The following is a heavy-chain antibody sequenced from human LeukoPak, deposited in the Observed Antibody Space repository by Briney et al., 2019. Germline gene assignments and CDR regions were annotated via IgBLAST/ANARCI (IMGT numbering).Heavy chain of an antibody. CDR2: IYTSGST. V-gene: IGHV4-61*02. J-gene: IGHJ4*02. Sequence: SETLSLTCTVSGGSISSGSYYWSWIRQPAGKGLEWIGRIYTSGSTNYNPSLKSRVTISVDTSKNQFSLKLSSVTAADTAVYYCARHGGLGVTPSPHFDYWGQGTLVTVSS. CDR1: GGSISSGSYY. D-gene: IGHD4-23*01. CDR3: ARHGGLGVTPSPHFDY.